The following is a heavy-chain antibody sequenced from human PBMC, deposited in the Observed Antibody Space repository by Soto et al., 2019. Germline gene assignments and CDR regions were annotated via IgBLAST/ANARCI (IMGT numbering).Heavy chain of an antibody. CDR1: GFTFSSFG. Sequence: SLRLSCAASGFTFSSFGMHWVRQAPGKGLEWVAVISYDGRNTLFADSVKGRFTISRDNSRNTLYLHMNSLRAEDTAVYYCVKDLYSTSWYSGGWLDPWGQGTLVTVSS. V-gene: IGHV3-30*18. J-gene: IGHJ5*02. CDR2: ISYDGRNT. CDR3: VKDLYSTSWYSGGWLDP. D-gene: IGHD6-13*01.